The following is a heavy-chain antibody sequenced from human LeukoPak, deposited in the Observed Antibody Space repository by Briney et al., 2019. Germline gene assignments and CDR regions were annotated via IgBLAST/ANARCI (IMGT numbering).Heavy chain of an antibody. CDR1: GGTFSSYA. J-gene: IGHJ3*02. D-gene: IGHD6-13*01. CDR3: ARSVAAAGTLLNAFDT. V-gene: IGHV1-69*05. CDR2: IIPIFGTA. Sequence: SVKVSCKASGGTFSSYAISWVRQAPGQGLEWMGGIIPIFGTANYAQKFQGRVTITTDESTSTAYMELSSLRSEDTAVYYCARSVAAAGTLLNAFDTWGQGTMVTVSS.